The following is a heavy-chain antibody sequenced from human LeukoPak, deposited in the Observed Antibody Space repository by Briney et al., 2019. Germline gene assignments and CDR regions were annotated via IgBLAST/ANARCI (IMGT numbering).Heavy chain of an antibody. CDR3: SKGPEYSSTWKVFHF. D-gene: IGHD6-13*01. CDR1: GFAFSGYG. V-gene: IGHV3-23*01. CDR2: ISSSGSST. J-gene: IGHJ4*02. Sequence: GGSLRLSCAASGFAFSGYGMSWVRQAPGKGLEWVSGISSSGSSTYYADSVKGRFTISRDNSKNTLYLQMNSLRGEDTAIYFCSKGPEYSSTWKVFHFWGQGTLVTVPS.